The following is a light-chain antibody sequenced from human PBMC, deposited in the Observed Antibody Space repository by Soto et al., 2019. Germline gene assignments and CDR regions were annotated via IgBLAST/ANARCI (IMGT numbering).Light chain of an antibody. Sequence: ESVLTQSPGTLSMSPGERATLSCRASQSVSSSYSAWYQQKPGQAPRLLIYGASRRATGIPDRFSGSGSGTDFTLTISRLEPEGFAVYYCQQYGSSPFTFGPGTKVDIK. J-gene: IGKJ3*01. V-gene: IGKV3-20*01. CDR3: QQYGSSPFT. CDR1: QSVSSSY. CDR2: GAS.